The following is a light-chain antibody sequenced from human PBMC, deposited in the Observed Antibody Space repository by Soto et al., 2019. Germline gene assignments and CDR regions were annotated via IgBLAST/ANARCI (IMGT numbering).Light chain of an antibody. CDR3: QQYSSFSRT. CDR2: DAS. Sequence: DFQMTQSPSSLSASVGDRVTITCRTSQGISNYLAWYQQKPGKAPKLLMYDASSLESGVPSRFSGSGSGTEFTLTISSLQPDDFATYYCQQYSSFSRTFGQGTKVEIK. CDR1: QGISNY. V-gene: IGKV1-5*01. J-gene: IGKJ1*01.